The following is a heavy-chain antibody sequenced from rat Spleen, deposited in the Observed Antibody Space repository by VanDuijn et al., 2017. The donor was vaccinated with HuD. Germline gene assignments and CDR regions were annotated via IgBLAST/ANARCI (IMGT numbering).Heavy chain of an antibody. D-gene: IGHD2-5*01. CDR1: GFTFSNYG. CDR2: ISYDGSST. V-gene: IGHV5-29*01. J-gene: IGHJ1*01. CDR3: VRQGYLRDWYFDF. Sequence: EVQLVESGGGLVQPGRSLKLSCAASGFTFSNYGMAWVRQAPTKGLEWVATISYDGSSTYYRDSVKGRFTVSRDNAKSTLYLEMDSLRSEDMATYYCVRQGYLRDWYFDFWGPGTMVTVSS.